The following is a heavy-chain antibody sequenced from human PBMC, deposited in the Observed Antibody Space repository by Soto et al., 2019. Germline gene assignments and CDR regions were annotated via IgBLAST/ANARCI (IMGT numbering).Heavy chain of an antibody. D-gene: IGHD2-21*01. CDR2: ISGSGGST. CDR3: AKDAKESVVATGRFDY. CDR1: GFTFSSYA. J-gene: IGHJ4*02. V-gene: IGHV3-23*01. Sequence: GGSLRLSCAASGFTFSSYAMSWVRQAPGKGLEWVSAISGSGGSTYYADSVKGRFTISRDNSKNTLYLQMNSLRAEDTAVYYCAKDAKESVVATGRFDYWGQGTLVTVSS.